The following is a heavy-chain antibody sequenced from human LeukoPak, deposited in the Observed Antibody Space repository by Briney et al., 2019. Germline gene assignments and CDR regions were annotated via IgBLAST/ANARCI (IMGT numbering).Heavy chain of an antibody. V-gene: IGHV4-61*02. J-gene: IGHJ6*03. CDR3: ARNLVGDYYYYYMDV. D-gene: IGHD1-26*01. Sequence: PSQTLSLTCTVSGDSISSGDYYWSWIRQPAGKGLEWIGRISSSGSTNYNPSLKSRVTISVDTSKNQFSLKLNSVTAADTAVYYCARNLVGDYYYYYMDVWGKGTTVTVSS. CDR1: GDSISSGDYY. CDR2: ISSSGST.